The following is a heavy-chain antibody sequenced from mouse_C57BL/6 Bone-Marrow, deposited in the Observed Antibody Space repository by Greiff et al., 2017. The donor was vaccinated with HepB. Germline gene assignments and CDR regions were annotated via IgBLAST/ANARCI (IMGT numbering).Heavy chain of an antibody. CDR1: GFTFSDYY. Sequence: EVKVVESGGGLVQPGGSLKLSCAASGFTFSDYYMYWVRQTPEKRLEWVAYISNGGGSTYYPDTVKGRFTISRDNAKNTLYLQMSRLKSEDTAMYYCARHSYDYDVAWFAYWGQGTLVTVSA. D-gene: IGHD2-4*01. CDR2: ISNGGGST. CDR3: ARHSYDYDVAWFAY. J-gene: IGHJ3*01. V-gene: IGHV5-12*01.